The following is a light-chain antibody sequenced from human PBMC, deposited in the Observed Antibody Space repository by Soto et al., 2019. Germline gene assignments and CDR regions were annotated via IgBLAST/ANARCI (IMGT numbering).Light chain of an antibody. CDR2: DVS. CDR1: SSDVGGYNY. CDR3: TSYTSSSTIV. Sequence: QSALTQPASVSGSPGQSITISCTGTSSDVGGYNYVSWYQQHPGNAPKLMIYDVSNRPSGVSNRFSGSKSGNTASLTISGLQAEDEADYYCTSYTSSSTIVFGTGTKVTVL. V-gene: IGLV2-14*01. J-gene: IGLJ1*01.